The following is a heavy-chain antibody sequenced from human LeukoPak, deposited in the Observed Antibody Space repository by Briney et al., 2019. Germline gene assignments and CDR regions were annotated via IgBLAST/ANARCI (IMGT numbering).Heavy chain of an antibody. CDR3: AGGDYFGSGSARRHWFDP. Sequence: GGSLRLSCAASGFTFTHYCMHWVRQAPGKGLEWVAFIVQDGRETYYVDSVKGRFTISRDNAKNSLYLQMNSLGAEDTAAYYCAGGDYFGSGSARRHWFDPWGQGTLVTVSS. CDR1: GFTFTHYC. CDR2: IVQDGRET. J-gene: IGHJ5*02. D-gene: IGHD3-10*01. V-gene: IGHV3-7*04.